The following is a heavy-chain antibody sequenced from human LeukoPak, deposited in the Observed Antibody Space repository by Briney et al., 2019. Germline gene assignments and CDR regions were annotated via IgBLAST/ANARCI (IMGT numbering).Heavy chain of an antibody. CDR3: ARARKGVVVAATRGNFDY. V-gene: IGHV4-34*01. J-gene: IGHJ4*02. D-gene: IGHD2-15*01. CDR2: INHSGST. CDR1: DGSFSGYY. Sequence: SETLSLTCAVYDGSFSGYYWSWIRQPPGKGLEWIGEINHSGSTNYNPSLKSRVTISVDASKNQFSLKLSSVTAADTAVYYCARARKGVVVAATRGNFDYWGQGTLVTVSS.